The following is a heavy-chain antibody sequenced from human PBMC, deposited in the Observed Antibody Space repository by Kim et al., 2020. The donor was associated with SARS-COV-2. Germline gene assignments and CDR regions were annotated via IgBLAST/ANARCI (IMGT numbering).Heavy chain of an antibody. Sequence: GGSLRLSCAASGFTFSGHAMHWVRQAPGKGLEWVADITYGGETAYYADSVKGRFTISRDNSKNTLSLQMDSLRSEDTAVYYCTRDIYGLGSSSCGMDVWGQGTTVTVSS. CDR3: TRDIYGLGSSSCGMDV. J-gene: IGHJ6*02. V-gene: IGHV3-30*04. CDR2: ITYGGETA. CDR1: GFTFSGHA. D-gene: IGHD3-10*01.